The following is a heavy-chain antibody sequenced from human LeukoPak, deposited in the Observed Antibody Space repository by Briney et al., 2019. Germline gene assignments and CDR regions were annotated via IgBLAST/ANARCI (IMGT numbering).Heavy chain of an antibody. D-gene: IGHD5-18*01. Sequence: SETLSLTCTVSGGSISNYYWSWIRQPPGKGLEWVGYIYYSGSTNYSPSLKSRVTISVDTSKNQFSLKLSSVTAADTAVYYCARHPTALVSYGFDLWGQGSLVTVAS. V-gene: IGHV4-59*08. J-gene: IGHJ5*02. CDR2: IYYSGST. CDR3: ARHPTALVSYGFDL. CDR1: GGSISNYY.